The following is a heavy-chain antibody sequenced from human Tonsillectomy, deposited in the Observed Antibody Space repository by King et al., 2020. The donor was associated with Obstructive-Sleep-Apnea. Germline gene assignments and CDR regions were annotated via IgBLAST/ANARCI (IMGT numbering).Heavy chain of an antibody. CDR3: ANVDTAMSYYYYGMDV. CDR2: LSYDGSNK. V-gene: IGHV3-30*18. J-gene: IGHJ6*02. D-gene: IGHD5-18*01. CDR1: GFTFSSYG. Sequence: VQLVESGGGVVQPGRSLRLSCAASGFTFSSYGMHCVRQAPGKGLEWVAVLSYDGSNKYYADSVKGRFTISRDNSKNTLYLQMNSLRAEDTAVYYCANVDTAMSYYYYGMDVWGQGTTVTVSS.